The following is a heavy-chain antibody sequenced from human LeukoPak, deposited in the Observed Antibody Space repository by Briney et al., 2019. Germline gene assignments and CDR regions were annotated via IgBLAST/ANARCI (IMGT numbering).Heavy chain of an antibody. CDR3: ARNKMVEPYYFDY. CDR2: IKQDGSEK. J-gene: IGHJ4*02. D-gene: IGHD2-8*01. CDR1: GFTFSSYW. V-gene: IGHV3-7*01. Sequence: GGSLRLSCAASGFTFSSYWMSWVRQAPGKGLEWVANIKQDGSEKYYVDSVKGRFTISRDNAKNSLYLQMNSLRAEDTAVYYCARNKMVEPYYFDYWGQGTLVTVSS.